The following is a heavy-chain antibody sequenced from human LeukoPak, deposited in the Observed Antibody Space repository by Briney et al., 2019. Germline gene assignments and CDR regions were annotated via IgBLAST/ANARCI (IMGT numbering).Heavy chain of an antibody. J-gene: IGHJ4*02. CDR3: ARHVGNSGSGSYLTYFDY. V-gene: IGHV4-59*08. D-gene: IGHD3-10*01. CDR2: IYYSGST. Sequence: SQTLSLTCTVSGGSISSYYWSWIRQPPGKGLEWIGHIYYSGSTHYNPSLKSRVTISVDTSKNQFSLKLSSVTAADTAVYYCARHVGNSGSGSYLTYFDYWGQGTLVTVSS. CDR1: GGSISSYY.